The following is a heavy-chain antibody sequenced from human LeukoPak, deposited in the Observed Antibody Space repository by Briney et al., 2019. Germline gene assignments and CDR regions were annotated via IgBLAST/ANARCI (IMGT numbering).Heavy chain of an antibody. V-gene: IGHV3-21*01. CDR2: ISSSSSYI. CDR3: ARDSRLNMATKYYYYGMDV. J-gene: IGHJ6*02. D-gene: IGHD5-12*01. CDR1: GFTFGGYA. Sequence: GGSLRLSCTASGFTFGGYAMSWVRQAPGKGLEWVSSISSSSSYIYYADSVKGRFTISRDNAKNSLYLQMNSLRAEDTAVYYCARDSRLNMATKYYYYGMDVWGQGTKVTVSS.